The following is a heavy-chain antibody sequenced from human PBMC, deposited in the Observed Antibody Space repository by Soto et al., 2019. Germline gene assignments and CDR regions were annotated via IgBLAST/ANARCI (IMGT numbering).Heavy chain of an antibody. CDR3: ARYYDFWSGLDY. CDR1: GGSISSGGYY. D-gene: IGHD3-3*01. Sequence: SETLSLTCTVSGGSISSGGYYWSWIRQHPGKGLEWIGYIYYSGSTYYNPSLKSRVTISVDTSKNQFSLKLSSVTAADTAVYYCARYYDFWSGLDYWGQGTLVTVSS. V-gene: IGHV4-31*03. CDR2: IYYSGST. J-gene: IGHJ4*02.